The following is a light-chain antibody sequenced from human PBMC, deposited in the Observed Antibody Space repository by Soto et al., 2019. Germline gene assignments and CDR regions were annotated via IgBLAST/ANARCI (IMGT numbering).Light chain of an antibody. J-gene: IGLJ1*01. CDR2: DVS. CDR1: SSDVGGYTY. CDR3: CSYAGSFNYV. Sequence: QSALTQPASVSGSPGQSITISCTGTSSDVGGYTYVSWYQQHPGKAPKLMIYDVSKRPSGVPDRFSGSKSGNTASLTISGLQAEDEADYYCCSYAGSFNYVFGTGTKLTVL. V-gene: IGLV2-11*01.